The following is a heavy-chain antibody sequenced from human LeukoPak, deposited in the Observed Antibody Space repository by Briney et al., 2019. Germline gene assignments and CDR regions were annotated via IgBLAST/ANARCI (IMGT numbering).Heavy chain of an antibody. CDR3: ARSLPYGTTWYGRSDF. D-gene: IGHD6-13*01. Sequence: HPGGSLRLSCAASGFTFSSYWMNWARQAPGKGLEWVASINHNGNVNYYVDSVKGRFTISRDNAMNSLYLQMNSLRAEDTAIYYCARSLPYGTTWYGRSDFWGQGTLVTVSS. CDR1: GFTFSSYW. J-gene: IGHJ4*02. V-gene: IGHV3-7*03. CDR2: INHNGNVN.